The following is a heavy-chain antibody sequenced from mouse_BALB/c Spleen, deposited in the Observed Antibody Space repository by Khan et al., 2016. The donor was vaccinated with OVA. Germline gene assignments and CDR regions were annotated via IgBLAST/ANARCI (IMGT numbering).Heavy chain of an antibody. D-gene: IGHD2-1*01. CDR1: GYTFTDFA. J-gene: IGHJ3*01. CDR2: ISTYYGDA. V-gene: IGHV1S137*01. Sequence: QVQLQQPGAELVRPGVSVKISCKGSGYTFTDFAMHWVKQSHAKSLEWIRVISTYYGDANYNQKFKGKATMTVDKSSSTAYMELARLTSEDSAIYYCARGNGNYRFAYWGQGTLVTVSA. CDR3: ARGNGNYRFAY.